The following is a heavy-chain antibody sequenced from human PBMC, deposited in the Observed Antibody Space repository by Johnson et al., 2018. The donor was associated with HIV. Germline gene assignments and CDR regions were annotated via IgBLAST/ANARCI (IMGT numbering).Heavy chain of an antibody. V-gene: IGHV3-30*04. CDR3: ARSQTMIVDGADAFDI. D-gene: IGHD3-22*01. CDR2: ISYDGSNK. J-gene: IGHJ3*02. Sequence: QVQLVESGGGVVQPGRSLRLSCAASGFTFSSYAMHWVRQAPGKGLECVAVISYDGSNKYYADSVKGRFTLARDNSKNTLDLQMNSLRAEDTAVYYCARSQTMIVDGADAFDIWGQGTMVTVSS. CDR1: GFTFSSYA.